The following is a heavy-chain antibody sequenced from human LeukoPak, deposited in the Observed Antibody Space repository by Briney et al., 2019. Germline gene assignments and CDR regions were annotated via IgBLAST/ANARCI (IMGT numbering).Heavy chain of an antibody. CDR3: ARRGFGSRTFDY. CDR2: INHSGST. CDR1: GGSFSGYY. Sequence: SETLSLTCAVYGGSFSGYYWGWIRQPPGKGLEWIGEINHSGSTNYNPSLKSRVTISVDTSKYQFSLKLSSVTAADTAVYYCARRGFGSRTFDYWGQGTLVTVSS. D-gene: IGHD3-10*01. J-gene: IGHJ4*02. V-gene: IGHV4-34*01.